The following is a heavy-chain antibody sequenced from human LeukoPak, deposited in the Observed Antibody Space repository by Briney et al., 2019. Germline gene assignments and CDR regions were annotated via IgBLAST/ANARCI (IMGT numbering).Heavy chain of an antibody. CDR1: GFTFSSYW. CDR2: IKQDGSEK. J-gene: IGHJ4*02. Sequence: GGSLRLSCAASGFTFSSYWMSWVRQAPGKGLEWVANIKQDGSEKYYVDSVKGRFTISRDNAKNSLYLQMNSLRAEDTAVYYCARQTPPPSIVGATRAPFDYWGQGTLVTVSS. D-gene: IGHD1-26*01. V-gene: IGHV3-7*01. CDR3: ARQTPPPSIVGATRAPFDY.